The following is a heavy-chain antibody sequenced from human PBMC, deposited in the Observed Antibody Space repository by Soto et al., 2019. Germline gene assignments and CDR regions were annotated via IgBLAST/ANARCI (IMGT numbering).Heavy chain of an antibody. CDR3: ARDGRDTAMVFYYYYGMDV. V-gene: IGHV1-2*02. Sequence: ASVKVSCKASGYTFTGYYMHWVRQAPGQGLEWMGWINPNSGGTNYAQKFQGRVTMTTDTSTSTAYMELRSLRSDDTAVYYCARDGRDTAMVFYYYYGMDVWGQGTTVTVSS. CDR2: INPNSGGT. CDR1: GYTFTGYY. J-gene: IGHJ6*02. D-gene: IGHD5-18*01.